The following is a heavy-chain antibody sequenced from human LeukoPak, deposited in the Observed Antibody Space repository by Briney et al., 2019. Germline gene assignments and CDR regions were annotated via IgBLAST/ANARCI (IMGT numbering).Heavy chain of an antibody. J-gene: IGHJ5*02. CDR1: GFTFSNYW. V-gene: IGHV3-7*05. Sequence: PGGSLRLSCAASGFTFSNYWMNWVRQAPGEGLELVANIKKDGSEKYYVDSVKGRFTISRDNAKRSLYLQMNSLRAEDTAVYYCARDVSSWFDPWGQGTLVTVSS. CDR2: IKKDGSEK. CDR3: ARDVSSWFDP.